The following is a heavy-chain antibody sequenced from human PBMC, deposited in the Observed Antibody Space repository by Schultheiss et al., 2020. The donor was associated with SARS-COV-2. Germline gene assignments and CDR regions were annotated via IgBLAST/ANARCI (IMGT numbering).Heavy chain of an antibody. CDR2: INHSGST. CDR1: GGSFSGYY. CDR3: ARDDPKYSSTWKNWFDP. Sequence: SETLSLTCAVYGGSFSGYYWSWIRQPPGKGLEWIGEINHSGSTNYNPSLKSRVTISVDTSKNQFSLKLSSVTAADTAVYYCARDDPKYSSTWKNWFDPWGQGTLVTVSS. V-gene: IGHV4-34*01. D-gene: IGHD6-13*01. J-gene: IGHJ5*02.